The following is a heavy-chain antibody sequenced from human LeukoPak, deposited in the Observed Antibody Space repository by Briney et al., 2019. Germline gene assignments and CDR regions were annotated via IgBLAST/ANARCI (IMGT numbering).Heavy chain of an antibody. CDR1: GYTFTSYY. D-gene: IGHD2-21*01. J-gene: IGHJ6*02. V-gene: IGHV1-46*01. CDR3: ESHIYYYGMDV. CDR2: INPSGGGT. Sequence: ASVKVSCKASGYTFTSYYMHWVRQAPGQGLEWMGIINPSGGGTSFAQKFQGRVTMTRNTSISTAYMELSSLRSEDTAVYYCESHIYYYGMDVWGQGTTVTVSS.